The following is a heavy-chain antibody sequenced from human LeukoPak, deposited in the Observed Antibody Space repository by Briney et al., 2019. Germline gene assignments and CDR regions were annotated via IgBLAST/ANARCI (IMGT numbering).Heavy chain of an antibody. CDR3: AIVHRYYDGSGYRVQ. Sequence: GGSLRLSCAASGFSFGSYAMSWVRQAPGKGLEWVSGISTGGGSTSYADSVKGRFTISRDNPRNTLYMQMNSLRAEDTAVYYCAIVHRYYDGSGYRVQWGQGTLVTVSS. J-gene: IGHJ4*02. CDR1: GFSFGSYA. D-gene: IGHD3-22*01. CDR2: ISTGGGST. V-gene: IGHV3-23*01.